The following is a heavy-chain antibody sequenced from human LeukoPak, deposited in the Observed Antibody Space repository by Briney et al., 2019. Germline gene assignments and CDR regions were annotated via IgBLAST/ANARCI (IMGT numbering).Heavy chain of an antibody. CDR3: AGDLDFASGYYLHY. CDR2: IYHTGTT. V-gene: IGHV4-31*03. J-gene: IGHJ4*02. CDR1: GASTSSRGYY. D-gene: IGHD3-22*01. Sequence: PSETLSLTCTISGASTSSRGYYWTWVRQHSGTGLEWIGYIYHTGTTYYNPSLRSRITISMGTSKNQFSLKMTSMTAADTAVNYCAGDLDFASGYYLHYWGQGSLVTVSS.